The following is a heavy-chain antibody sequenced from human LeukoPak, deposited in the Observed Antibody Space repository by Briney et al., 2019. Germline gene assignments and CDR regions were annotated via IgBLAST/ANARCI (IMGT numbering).Heavy chain of an antibody. J-gene: IGHJ5*02. CDR3: AKGGSSGWYLSNWFDP. V-gene: IGHV3-23*01. CDR1: GFTFTSYV. Sequence: PGGSLRLSCAASGFTFTSYVMSWVRQDPGKGLEWVSAIWISGGSTYYADSVKGRFTISSDNSKNTLYLQMNSLRAEDTAIYHCAKGGSSGWYLSNWFDPWGQGTLVTVSS. CDR2: IWISGGST. D-gene: IGHD6-19*01.